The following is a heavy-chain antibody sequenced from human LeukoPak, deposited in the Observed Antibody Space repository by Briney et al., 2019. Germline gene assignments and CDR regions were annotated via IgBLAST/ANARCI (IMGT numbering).Heavy chain of an antibody. CDR3: ARDSATAAAAELDY. CDR2: INPNSGGT. Sequence: ASVKVSCKASGYTFTGNYIHWVRQAPGQGLEWMGWINPNSGGTKYAQKFEDRVTMTRDTSISTAYLELTRLKSDDTAVYFCARDSATAAAAELDYWGQGTLVAVSS. J-gene: IGHJ4*02. V-gene: IGHV1-2*02. CDR1: GYTFTGNY. D-gene: IGHD6-13*01.